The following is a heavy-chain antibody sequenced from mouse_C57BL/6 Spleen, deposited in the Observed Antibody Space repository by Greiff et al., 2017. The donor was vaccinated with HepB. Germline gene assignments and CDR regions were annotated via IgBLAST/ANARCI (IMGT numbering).Heavy chain of an antibody. CDR3: AKKNYSPQYAMDY. CDR1: GYTFPGYW. V-gene: IGHV1-9*01. J-gene: IGHJ4*01. CDR2: LLPGSGST. D-gene: IGHD2-12*01. Sequence: VQLQQSGAELMKPGASVKLSCKATGYTFPGYWIEWVKQRPGHGLEWIGELLPGSGSTNYNEKVKGKATFTADTSSNTAYMQLSSLTTEDSAIYYCAKKNYSPQYAMDYWGQGTSVTVSS.